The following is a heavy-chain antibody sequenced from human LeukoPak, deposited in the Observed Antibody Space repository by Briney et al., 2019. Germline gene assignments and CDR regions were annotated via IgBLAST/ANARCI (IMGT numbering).Heavy chain of an antibody. CDR1: GGSISSGDYY. D-gene: IGHD5-18*01. Sequence: SETLSLTCTVSGGSISSGDYYWSWIRQPPGKGLEWIGEINHSGSTNYNPSLKSRVTISVDTSKNQFSLKLSSVTAADTAVYYCARARRIQLWLRFDYWGQGTLVTVSS. J-gene: IGHJ4*02. CDR2: INHSGST. V-gene: IGHV4-39*07. CDR3: ARARRIQLWLRFDY.